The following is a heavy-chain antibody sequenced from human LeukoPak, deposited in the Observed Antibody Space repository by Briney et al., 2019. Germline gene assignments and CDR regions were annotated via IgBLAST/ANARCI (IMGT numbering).Heavy chain of an antibody. CDR2: ISSSSGYI. CDR1: GFTFSTYS. Sequence: GGPLRLSCAASGFTFSTYSMTWVRQAPGKGLEWVSSISSSSGYIYYADSVKGRFTISRDNAKSSLYLQMNSLRAEDTAVYYCARDTDGFESGYGYYYYHGMDVWGQGTTVTVSS. V-gene: IGHV3-21*01. J-gene: IGHJ6*02. D-gene: IGHD3-3*01. CDR3: ARDTDGFESGYGYYYYHGMDV.